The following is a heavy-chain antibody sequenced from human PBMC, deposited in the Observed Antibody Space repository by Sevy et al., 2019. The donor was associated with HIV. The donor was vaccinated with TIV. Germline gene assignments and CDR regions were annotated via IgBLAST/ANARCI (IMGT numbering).Heavy chain of an antibody. D-gene: IGHD6-13*01. CDR3: ARHGHAGNSGAGFDY. V-gene: IGHV4-59*08. CDR2: IYYTGST. Sequence: SETLSLSCSVSGGSISSDYWSWIRQPPGKGLEWIGYIYYTGSTNYNPTLSNRVTISVDTSKNQFSLKVRSVTAADTAVYYGARHGHAGNSGAGFDYWGQGTLVTVSS. J-gene: IGHJ4*02. CDR1: GGSISSDY.